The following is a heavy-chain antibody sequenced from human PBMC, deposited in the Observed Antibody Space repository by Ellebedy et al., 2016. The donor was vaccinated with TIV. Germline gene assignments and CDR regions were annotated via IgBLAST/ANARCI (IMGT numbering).Heavy chain of an antibody. J-gene: IGHJ2*01. D-gene: IGHD3/OR15-3a*01. CDR3: ARNVLIFTFDKWYSDL. CDR2: VYYSGNT. V-gene: IGHV4-39*01. Sequence: GSLRLSCTVSGGSLSDYPYYWGWIRQSPGKGLEWIGTVYYSGNTYYNPSLKSRVTISVDTSMTRFSLEVNSVTAADTAVYYCARNVLIFTFDKWYSDLWGRGTLVTVSS. CDR1: GGSLSDYPYY.